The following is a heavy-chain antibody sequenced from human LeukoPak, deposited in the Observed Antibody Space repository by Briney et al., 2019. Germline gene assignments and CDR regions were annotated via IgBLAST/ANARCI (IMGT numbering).Heavy chain of an antibody. CDR2: ISGYNGKT. J-gene: IGHJ4*02. CDR3: ARNFHPGNWDY. CDR1: GYTLTELS. Sequence: AAVKVSCKVSGYTLTELSMHWVRQAPGQGLEWMGWISGYNGKTNYAQKLQDRVTMTTDTSTSTAYMELRSLRSDDTAVYYWARNFHPGNWDYWGQGTLVTVSS. D-gene: IGHD1-14*01. V-gene: IGHV1-18*01.